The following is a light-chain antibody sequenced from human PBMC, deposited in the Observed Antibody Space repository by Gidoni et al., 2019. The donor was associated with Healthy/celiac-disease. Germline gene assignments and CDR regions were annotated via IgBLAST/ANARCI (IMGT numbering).Light chain of an antibody. CDR3: QQYYSTPPLT. J-gene: IGKJ4*01. V-gene: IGKV4-1*01. Sequence: DIFMTPSPDSLAVSLGERATINCKSSQSVLYSSNNKNYLAWYQQKPGQPPKLLIYWASTRESGVPDRFSGSGSGTDFTLTISSLQAEDVAVYYCQQYYSTPPLTFGGGTKVEIK. CDR1: QSVLYSSNNKNY. CDR2: WAS.